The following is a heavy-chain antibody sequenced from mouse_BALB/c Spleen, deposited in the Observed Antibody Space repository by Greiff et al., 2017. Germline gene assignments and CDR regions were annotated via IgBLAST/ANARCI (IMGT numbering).Heavy chain of an antibody. CDR3: ASSPFAY. J-gene: IGHJ3*01. Sequence: EVKVVESGAELVKPGASVKLSCTASGFNIKDTYMHWVKQRPEQGLEWIGRIDPANGNTKYDPKFQGKATITADTSSNTAYLQLSSLTSEDTAVYYCASSPFAYWGQGTLVTVSA. CDR2: IDPANGNT. D-gene: IGHD6-1*01. CDR1: GFNIKDTY. V-gene: IGHV14-3*02.